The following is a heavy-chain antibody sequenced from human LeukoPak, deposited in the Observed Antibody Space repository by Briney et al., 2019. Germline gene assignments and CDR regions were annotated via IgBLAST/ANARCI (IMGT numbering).Heavy chain of an antibody. D-gene: IGHD4-17*01. CDR2: IYHSGST. Sequence: NASETLSLTCTVSGGSISSGGYYWSWIRQPPGKGLEWIGYIYHSGSTYYNPSLKSRVTISADRSKNQFSLKLSFVTAADTAVYYCARERGGNGDYGSPWGQGTLVTVSS. J-gene: IGHJ5*02. CDR1: GGSISSGGYY. V-gene: IGHV4-30-2*01. CDR3: ARERGGNGDYGSP.